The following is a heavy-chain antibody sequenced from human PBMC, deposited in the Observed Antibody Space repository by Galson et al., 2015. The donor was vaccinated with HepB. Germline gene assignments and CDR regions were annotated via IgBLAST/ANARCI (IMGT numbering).Heavy chain of an antibody. CDR3: ARAHDSSGYFYYFDY. D-gene: IGHD3-22*01. CDR1: DYTFTSYG. V-gene: IGHV1-18*01. Sequence: SVKVSCKASDYTFTSYGISWVRQAPGQGLEWMGWISAYNGNTNYAQKLQGRVTMTTDTSTSTAYMELRSLRSDDTAVYYCARAHDSSGYFYYFDYWGQGTLVTVSS. J-gene: IGHJ4*02. CDR2: ISAYNGNT.